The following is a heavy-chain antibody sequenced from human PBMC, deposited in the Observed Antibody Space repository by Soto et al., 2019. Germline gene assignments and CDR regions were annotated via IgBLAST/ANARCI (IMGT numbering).Heavy chain of an antibody. CDR1: GFTFSSYA. J-gene: IGHJ4*02. CDR3: AKAPRYSSGWSLYYFDY. CDR2: ISGSGGST. V-gene: IGHV3-23*01. Sequence: EVQLLESGGGLVQPGGSLRLSCAASGFTFSSYAMSWVRQAPGKGLEWVSAISGSGGSTYYADSVKGRFTISRDNSKNTLYLQMNSLRAEDTAVYYCAKAPRYSSGWSLYYFDYWGQGTLVTVSS. D-gene: IGHD6-19*01.